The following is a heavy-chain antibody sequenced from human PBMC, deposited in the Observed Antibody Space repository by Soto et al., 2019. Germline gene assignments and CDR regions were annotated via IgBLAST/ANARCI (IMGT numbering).Heavy chain of an antibody. Sequence: QVQLVESGGGVVQPGRSLRLSCAASGFTFSSYGMHWVRQAPGKGLEWVAVISYDGSNKYYADSVKGRFTISRDNSENTLYLQMNSLGAEDTAVYCCAKDIGVVVVAATDYYYGMDVWGQGTTVTVSS. J-gene: IGHJ6*02. D-gene: IGHD2-15*01. V-gene: IGHV3-30*18. CDR2: ISYDGSNK. CDR1: GFTFSSYG. CDR3: AKDIGVVVVAATDYYYGMDV.